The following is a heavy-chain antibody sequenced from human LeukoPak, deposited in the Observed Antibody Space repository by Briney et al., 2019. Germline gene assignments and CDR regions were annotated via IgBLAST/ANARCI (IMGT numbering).Heavy chain of an antibody. Sequence: ASVKVSCKASGYTFTSYDINWVRQATGQGLEWMGWMNPNSGNTGYAQKFQGRVTMTRNTSISTAYMELSSLRSEDTAVYYCARLWFGELLNAFDIWGQGTMVTVSS. CDR3: ARLWFGELLNAFDI. CDR1: GYTFTSYD. CDR2: MNPNSGNT. J-gene: IGHJ3*02. D-gene: IGHD3-10*01. V-gene: IGHV1-8*01.